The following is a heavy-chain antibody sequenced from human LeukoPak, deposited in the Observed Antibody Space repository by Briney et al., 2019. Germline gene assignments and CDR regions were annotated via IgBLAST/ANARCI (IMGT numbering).Heavy chain of an antibody. CDR1: GYTLTELS. D-gene: IGHD2-2*01. Sequence: ASVTVSCKVSGYTLTELSMHWVRQAPGKGLEWMGGFDPEDGETIYAQKFQGRVTMTEDTSTDTAYMELSSLRSEDTAVYYCATDSAWQPRPSYYYYGMDVWGQGTTVTVSS. V-gene: IGHV1-24*01. CDR3: ATDSAWQPRPSYYYYGMDV. CDR2: FDPEDGET. J-gene: IGHJ6*02.